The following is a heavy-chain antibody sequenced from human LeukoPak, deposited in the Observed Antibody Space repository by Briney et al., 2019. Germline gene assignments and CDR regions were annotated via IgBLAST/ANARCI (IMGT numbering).Heavy chain of an antibody. CDR1: GFTVSSFE. Sequence: GGSLRLSCEASGFTVSSFEINWVRQAPGKGLVWVSRINSDGSSTSYADSVKGRFTISRDNAKNTLYLQMNSLRAEDTAVYYCAREKNYGDYWFDPWGQGTLVTVSS. CDR2: INSDGSST. D-gene: IGHD4-17*01. V-gene: IGHV3-74*01. CDR3: AREKNYGDYWFDP. J-gene: IGHJ5*02.